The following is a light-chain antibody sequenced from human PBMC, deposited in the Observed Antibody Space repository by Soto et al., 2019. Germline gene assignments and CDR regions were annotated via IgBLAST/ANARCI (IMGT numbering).Light chain of an antibody. V-gene: IGKV1-27*01. CDR1: QGISNY. CDR3: QKYNSAPPFT. J-gene: IGKJ3*01. Sequence: DIKMTQSPSSLSASVGDRVTITCRASQGISNYLAWYQQKPGKVPKLLIYAASTFQSGVPSRFSGSGSGTDFTLTISSLQPEDVATYYCQKYNSAPPFTFGPGTKVDIK. CDR2: AAS.